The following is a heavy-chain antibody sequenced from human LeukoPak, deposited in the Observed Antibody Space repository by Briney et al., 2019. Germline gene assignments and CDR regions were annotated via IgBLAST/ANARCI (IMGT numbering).Heavy chain of an antibody. J-gene: IGHJ6*03. CDR2: IKPDGSDQ. CDR3: AKDPGSSPYYYYYMDV. V-gene: IGHV3-7*03. CDR1: GFTFSSYW. D-gene: IGHD6-6*01. Sequence: GGSLRLSCAASGFTFSSYWMSWVRQAPGKGLEWVANIKPDGSDQYYVDSVKGRFTISRDNAKNSLYLQMNSLRAEDTAVYYCAKDPGSSPYYYYYMDVWGKGTTVTVSS.